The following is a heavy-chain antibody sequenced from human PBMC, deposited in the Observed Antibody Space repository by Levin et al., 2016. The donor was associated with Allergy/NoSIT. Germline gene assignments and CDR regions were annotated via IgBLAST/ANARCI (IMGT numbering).Heavy chain of an antibody. CDR3: ACIAVPVMMRHRQKNFDY. Sequence: GESLKISCAASGFTFSSYGMHWVRQAPGKGLEWVAVISDDGTNTYYADSVKGRFTISRDNSKNTLYLQMNSLRAEDTAVYYCACIAVPVMMRHRQKNFDYWGQGTLVTVSS. J-gene: IGHJ4*02. CDR2: ISDDGTNT. V-gene: IGHV3-30*03. D-gene: IGHD6-19*01. CDR1: GFTFSSYG.